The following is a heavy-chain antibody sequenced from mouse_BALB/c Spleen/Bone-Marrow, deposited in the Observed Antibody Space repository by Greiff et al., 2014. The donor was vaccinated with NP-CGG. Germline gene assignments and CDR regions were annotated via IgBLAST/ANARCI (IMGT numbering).Heavy chain of an antibody. CDR2: IHPGSDST. V-gene: IGHV1-55*01. J-gene: IGHJ2*01. Sequence: QVQLKESGAELVKPGTSVKMSCKASGYTFTSYWMHWVKQRPGQGLEWIGDIHPGSDSTNYNEKFKSKATLTVDTSSSTAYMQLSSLTSEDSAVYYCARRDDYDDYYFAYWGQGTTLTVSS. D-gene: IGHD2-4*01. CDR3: ARRDDYDDYYFAY. CDR1: GYTFTSYW.